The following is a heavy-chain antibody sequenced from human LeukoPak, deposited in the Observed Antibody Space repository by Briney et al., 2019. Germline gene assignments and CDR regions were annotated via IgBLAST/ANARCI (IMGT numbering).Heavy chain of an antibody. D-gene: IGHD3-22*01. CDR3: AGPSQYYYDSSGYYSHFDY. V-gene: IGHV1-69*13. J-gene: IGHJ4*02. Sequence: ASVKVSCKASGGTFSSYAISWVRQAPGQGLEWMGGIIPILGTANYAQKFQGRVTITADESTSTAYMELSSLRSEDTAVYYCAGPSQYYYDSSGYYSHFDYWGQGTLVTVSS. CDR1: GGTFSSYA. CDR2: IIPILGTA.